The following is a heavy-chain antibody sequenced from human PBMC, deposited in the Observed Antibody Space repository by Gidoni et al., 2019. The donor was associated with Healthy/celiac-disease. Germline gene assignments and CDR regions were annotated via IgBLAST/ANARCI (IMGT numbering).Heavy chain of an antibody. CDR2: ISSSSSTI. V-gene: IGHV3-48*04. Sequence: EVQLVESGGGLVQPGGSLRLSCAASGFTFSSYSMNWVRQAPGKGLEWVSYISSSSSTIYYADSVKGRFTISRDNAKNSLYLQMNSLRAEDTAVYYCASTAAGIDYWGQGTLVTVSS. CDR3: ASTAAGIDY. J-gene: IGHJ4*02. CDR1: GFTFSSYS. D-gene: IGHD6-13*01.